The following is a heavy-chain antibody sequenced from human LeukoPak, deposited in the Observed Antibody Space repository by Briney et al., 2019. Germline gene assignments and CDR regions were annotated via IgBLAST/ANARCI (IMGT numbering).Heavy chain of an antibody. CDR1: GSTLSLYW. V-gene: IGHV3-7*03. CDR3: APGGGFVNGMDG. D-gene: IGHD3-10*01. J-gene: IGHJ6*02. CDR2: IDGDGSDK. Sequence: GGSLRRACAAGSTLSLYWMTWVRQAPGRGLEWVANIDGDGSDKYYGHSVKGRLTISRDNAKNSLYLKMNSLRAEDTALYYCAPGGGFVNGMDGCGQGTTVTVSS.